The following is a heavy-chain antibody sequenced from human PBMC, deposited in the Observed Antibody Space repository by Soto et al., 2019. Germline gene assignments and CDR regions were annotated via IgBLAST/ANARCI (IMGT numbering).Heavy chain of an antibody. CDR1: GYTFTVYY. Sequence: GSVKVSCKASGYTFTVYYMHWVRQAPGQGLEWMGWINPNSGGTNYAQKFQGWVTMTRDTSISTAYMELSRLRSDDTAVYYCARDCGYGDYYFDYWGQGTLVTVSS. CDR3: ARDCGYGDYYFDY. J-gene: IGHJ4*02. V-gene: IGHV1-2*04. D-gene: IGHD4-17*01. CDR2: INPNSGGT.